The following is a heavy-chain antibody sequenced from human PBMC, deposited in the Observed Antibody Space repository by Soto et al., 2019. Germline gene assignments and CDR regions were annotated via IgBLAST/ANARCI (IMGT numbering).Heavy chain of an antibody. CDR2: IIPIFGTA. CDR1: GGTFSSYA. J-gene: IGHJ2*01. Sequence: QVQLVQSGAEVKKPGSSVKVSCKASGGTFSSYAISWVRQAPGQGLEWMGGIIPIFGTANYAQKFQGRVTITADESTSTAYMALSSLRSEDTAVYYCARDSAAYCGGDCYSAWYFDLWGRGTLVTVSS. CDR3: ARDSAAYCGGDCYSAWYFDL. D-gene: IGHD2-21*02. V-gene: IGHV1-69*01.